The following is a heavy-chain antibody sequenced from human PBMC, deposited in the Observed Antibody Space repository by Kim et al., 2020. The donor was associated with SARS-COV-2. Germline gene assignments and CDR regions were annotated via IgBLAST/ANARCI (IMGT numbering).Heavy chain of an antibody. CDR1: GFTFDDYA. CDR2: ISWNSGSI. D-gene: IGHD6-13*01. V-gene: IGHV3-9*01. J-gene: IGHJ6*02. Sequence: GGSLRLSCAASGFTFDDYAMHWVRQAPGKGLEWVSGISWNSGSIGYADSVKGRFTISRDNAKNSLYLQMNSLRAEDTALYYCAKDSAELWYSSSWAPRYYYGMDVWGQGTPVTVSS. CDR3: AKDSAELWYSSSWAPRYYYGMDV.